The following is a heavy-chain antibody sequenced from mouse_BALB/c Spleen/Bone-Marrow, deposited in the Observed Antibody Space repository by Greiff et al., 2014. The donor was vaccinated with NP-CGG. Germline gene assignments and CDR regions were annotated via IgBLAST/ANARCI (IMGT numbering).Heavy chain of an antibody. CDR2: FAPGSGNT. Sequence: DLAKPGASVKLSCKASGYTFTSYWINWIEQRPGQGLEWIGRFAPGSGNTYYNEMFKGKATLTVDTSSSTAYIQLSSLSSEDSAVYFCARARSTVITTWYFDVWGAGTTVTVSS. D-gene: IGHD2-4*01. V-gene: IGHV1S41*01. CDR1: GYTFTSYW. CDR3: ARARSTVITTWYFDV. J-gene: IGHJ1*01.